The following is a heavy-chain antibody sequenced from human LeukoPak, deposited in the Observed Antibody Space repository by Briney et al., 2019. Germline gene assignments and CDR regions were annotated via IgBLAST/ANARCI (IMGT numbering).Heavy chain of an antibody. CDR2: FDPEDGET. D-gene: IGHD5-12*01. Sequence: ASVKVSCKVSGYTLTELSMHWVRQAPGKGLEWMGGFDPEDGETIYAQKFQGRVTMTEDTSTDTAYMELSSLRSEDTAVYYCATGYNIVATIRPYYYYYMDVWGKGTTVTVSS. CDR1: GYTLTELS. CDR3: ATGYNIVATIRPYYYYYMDV. V-gene: IGHV1-24*01. J-gene: IGHJ6*03.